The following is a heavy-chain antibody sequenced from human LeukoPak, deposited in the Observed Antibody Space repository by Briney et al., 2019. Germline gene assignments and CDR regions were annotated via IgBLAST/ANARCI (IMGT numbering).Heavy chain of an antibody. D-gene: IGHD4-17*01. V-gene: IGHV1-18*01. Sequence: ASVKVSCEASGYTFTSYGISWVRQAPGQGLEWMGWISAYNGNTNYAQKLQGRVTMTTDTSTSTAYMELRSLRSDDTAVYYCTQSTTRNYYYYYGMDVWGQGTTVTVSS. CDR3: TQSTTRNYYYYYGMDV. CDR2: ISAYNGNT. J-gene: IGHJ6*02. CDR1: GYTFTSYG.